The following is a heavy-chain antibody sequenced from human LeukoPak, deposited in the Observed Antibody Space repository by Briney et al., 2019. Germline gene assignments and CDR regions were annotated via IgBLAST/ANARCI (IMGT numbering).Heavy chain of an antibody. CDR3: ARVTGSIDY. D-gene: IGHD1-26*01. CDR1: GYTFTSYD. CDR2: INLNSGNT. Sequence: ASVTVSCTASGYTFTSYDINWVRQATGQGLEWMGWINLNSGNTGYAQNFQGRLTMTRDTSINTAYMELSTLRSEDTAVYYCARVTGSIDYWGQGTLVTVSS. J-gene: IGHJ4*02. V-gene: IGHV1-8*01.